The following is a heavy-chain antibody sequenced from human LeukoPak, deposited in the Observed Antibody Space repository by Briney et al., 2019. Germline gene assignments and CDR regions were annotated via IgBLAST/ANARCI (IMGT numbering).Heavy chain of an antibody. V-gene: IGHV3-21*01. CDR2: ISSSSTYI. Sequence: GGSLRLSCAASGFTFSSYSMSWVGQAPGKGLEWVSSISSSSTYIYYADSVKGRLTISRDNSKNSLYLQMNSLSAEDTAVYYCASTPTFDYWGPGTLVTVSS. CDR3: ASTPTFDY. J-gene: IGHJ4*02. CDR1: GFTFSSYS.